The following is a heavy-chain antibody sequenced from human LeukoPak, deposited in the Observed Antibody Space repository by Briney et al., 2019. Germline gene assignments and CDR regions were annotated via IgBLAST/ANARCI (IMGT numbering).Heavy chain of an antibody. CDR1: GFTFSSYA. CDR3: GRGSVGFGELNY. CDR2: ISYDGSNK. Sequence: GGTLRLSCAASGFTFSSYAMHWVRQAPGKGLEWVAVISYDGSNKFYADSVKGRFTLSRDNSKNTLYLQMNSLRIEDTAVYYCGRGSVGFGELNYWGQGTLVTVSS. V-gene: IGHV3-30-3*01. D-gene: IGHD3-10*01. J-gene: IGHJ4*02.